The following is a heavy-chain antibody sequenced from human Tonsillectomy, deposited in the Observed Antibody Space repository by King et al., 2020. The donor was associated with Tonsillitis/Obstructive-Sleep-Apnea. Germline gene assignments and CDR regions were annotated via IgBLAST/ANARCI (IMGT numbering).Heavy chain of an antibody. Sequence: VQLVESGGGLVQPGGSLRLSCAASGFTFRSYWMSWVRQAPGKGLEWVANIKQDGSEKYYVDSVKGRFTISRDNAKNSVYLQMNSLRAEETAVYYCARGSDSNYVGAGRFFDYWGQGALVTVSS. J-gene: IGHJ4*02. D-gene: IGHD4-11*01. CDR3: ARGSDSNYVGAGRFFDY. V-gene: IGHV3-7*04. CDR1: GFTFRSYW. CDR2: IKQDGSEK.